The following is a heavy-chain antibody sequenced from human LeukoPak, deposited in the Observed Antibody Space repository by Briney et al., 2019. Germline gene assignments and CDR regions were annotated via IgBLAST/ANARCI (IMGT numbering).Heavy chain of an antibody. CDR2: ISASGTVM. J-gene: IGHJ4*02. CDR3: ARETRGGTYRYNFLDY. CDR1: GFTFTNSD. Sequence: GGSLRLSCAASGFTFTNSDMTWVRQAPGKGLEWLSYISASGTVMYYADSVKGRFTISRDNAENSLHLNLNLLRAEDTAVYFCARETRGGTYRYNFLDYWGLGTLVTVSS. V-gene: IGHV3-48*03. D-gene: IGHD3-16*02.